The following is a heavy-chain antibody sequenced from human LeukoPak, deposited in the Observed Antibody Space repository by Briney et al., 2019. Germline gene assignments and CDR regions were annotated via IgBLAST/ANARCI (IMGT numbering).Heavy chain of an antibody. CDR3: ARASGSYLYYFVY. V-gene: IGHV3-30-3*01. CDR2: ISYDGSNK. D-gene: IGHD1-26*01. J-gene: IGHJ4*02. Sequence: GGSLRLSSAASGFTFSSYAMHWVRQAPGKGLEWVAVISYDGSNKYYADSVKGRFTISRDNSKNTLYLQMNSLRAEDTALYYCARASGSYLYYFVYWGQGTLVTVSS. CDR1: GFTFSSYA.